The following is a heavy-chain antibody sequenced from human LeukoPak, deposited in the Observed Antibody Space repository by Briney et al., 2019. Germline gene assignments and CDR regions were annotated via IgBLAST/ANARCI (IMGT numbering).Heavy chain of an antibody. D-gene: IGHD3-16*01. CDR3: ASGRHDFVH. J-gene: IGHJ4*01. CDR2: VNLDGNEV. V-gene: IGHV3-7*01. Sequence: GGSLRLSRAASGFAFSTYWMTWVRQAPGKGLEWVANVNLDGNEVHYVDSLKDRFTISRDNARNSLYLQMNSLRAEDTAVYYCASGRHDFVHWGHGTLVTVSS. CDR1: GFAFSTYW.